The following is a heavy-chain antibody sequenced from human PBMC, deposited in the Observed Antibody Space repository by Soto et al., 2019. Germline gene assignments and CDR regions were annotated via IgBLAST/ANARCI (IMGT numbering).Heavy chain of an antibody. CDR3: ARGHPHHSSGYYLIDY. Sequence: ASVKVSCKASGYTFTSYDINWVRQATGQGLEWMGWMNPNIGNTGYAQKFQGSVTMTRNTSISTAYMKLSSLRSEDTAVYYCARGHPHHSSGYYLIDYWGQGTLVTVSS. D-gene: IGHD3-22*01. V-gene: IGHV1-8*01. CDR2: MNPNIGNT. J-gene: IGHJ4*02. CDR1: GYTFTSYD.